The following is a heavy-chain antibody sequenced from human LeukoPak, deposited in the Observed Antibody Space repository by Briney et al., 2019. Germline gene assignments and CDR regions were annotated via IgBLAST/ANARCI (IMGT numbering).Heavy chain of an antibody. V-gene: IGHV4-59*01. CDR2: MSYSGDT. J-gene: IGHJ4*02. CDR1: SGSITTNY. D-gene: IGHD6-19*01. CDR3: ARGRGWYDY. Sequence: SETLSLTCTVSSGSITTNYWSCVREPPGKGLEWMAYMSYSGDTHYRPTLKSRLTISMDTAKKQVSLKMTSVPAADTAVYYCARGRGWYDYWGQGTLVTVSS.